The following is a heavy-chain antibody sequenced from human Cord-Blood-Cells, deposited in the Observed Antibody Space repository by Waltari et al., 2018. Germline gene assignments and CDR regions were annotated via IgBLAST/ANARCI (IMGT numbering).Heavy chain of an antibody. J-gene: IGHJ6*02. CDR2: INHSGST. D-gene: IGHD3-22*01. V-gene: IGHV4-34*01. CDR1: GGSFSGYY. Sequence: QVQLQQWGAGLLKPSETLSLTCAVYGGSFSGYYWSWIRQPPGKGLEWLGEINHSGSTNYHPALKSRVTISVDTAKNQFSLKLSSVTAADTAVYYCARGASSGYYYYYYYGMDVWGQGTTVTVSS. CDR3: ARGASSGYYYYYYYGMDV.